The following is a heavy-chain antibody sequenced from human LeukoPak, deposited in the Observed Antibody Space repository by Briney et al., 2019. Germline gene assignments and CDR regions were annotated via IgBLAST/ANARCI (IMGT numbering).Heavy chain of an antibody. V-gene: IGHV3-30*18. CDR1: GFTFSDSG. Sequence: PGGSLRLSCAASGFTFSDSGMHWVRQAPGKGLEWVAIISFDGSRRFYADSVRGRFTVSRDNSKNTLFLQTDSLSADDTGVYYCAKEGTDYGDYPYFFDYWGQGTLVTVSS. CDR2: ISFDGSRR. J-gene: IGHJ4*02. CDR3: AKEGTDYGDYPYFFDY. D-gene: IGHD4-17*01.